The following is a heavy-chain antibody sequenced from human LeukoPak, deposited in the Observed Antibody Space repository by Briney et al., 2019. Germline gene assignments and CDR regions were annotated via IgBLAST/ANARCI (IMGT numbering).Heavy chain of an antibody. D-gene: IGHD6-19*01. CDR3: ARGYTDGWLIGY. V-gene: IGHV4-59*08. J-gene: IGHJ4*01. CDR1: GGAISGYY. Sequence: SETLSLTCRVSGGAISGYYRSWIRQPPGQGLEWIGYIYYSGSTNYNPSLKSRVIISRDTSKNQFSLNLSSVTAADTAVYYCARGYTDGWLIGYWGQRWLVTVSS. CDR2: IYYSGST.